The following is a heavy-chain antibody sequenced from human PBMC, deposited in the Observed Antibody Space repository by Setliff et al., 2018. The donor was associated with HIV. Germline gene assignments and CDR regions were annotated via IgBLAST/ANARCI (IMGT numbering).Heavy chain of an antibody. J-gene: IGHJ6*03. D-gene: IGHD3-10*01. Sequence: GASVKVSCKASGYTFTGYYMHWVRQAPGQGLEWMGRINPNSGGTNYAQNFGGRVTITADQSTTTSYLQLNSLRFEDTAIYYCASDSPAARFEELEDHYYYFTDVWGKGTTVTVSS. CDR1: GYTFTGYY. CDR2: INPNSGGT. V-gene: IGHV1-2*06. CDR3: ASDSPAARFEELEDHYYYFTDV.